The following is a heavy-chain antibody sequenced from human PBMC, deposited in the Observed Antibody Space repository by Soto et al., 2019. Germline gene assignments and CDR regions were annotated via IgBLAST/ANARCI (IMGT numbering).Heavy chain of an antibody. D-gene: IGHD6-13*01. Sequence: QAQLQESGPGLVKPSETLSLTCTVSGGSVSSGSYYWSWIRQPPGKGLEWIGYIYYSGSTNYNPSLTSRVTISVDTSKNQFCLKLSSVTAADTAVYYCARGSYQQPYYYYGMDVWGKGTTVTVSS. V-gene: IGHV4-61*01. CDR3: ARGSYQQPYYYYGMDV. J-gene: IGHJ6*04. CDR2: IYYSGST. CDR1: GGSVSSGSYY.